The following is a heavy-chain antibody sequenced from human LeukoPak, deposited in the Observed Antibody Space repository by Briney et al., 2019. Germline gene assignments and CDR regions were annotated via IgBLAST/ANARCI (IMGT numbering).Heavy chain of an antibody. J-gene: IGHJ6*02. CDR3: ARSRKIDTAMVDYYYYGMDV. D-gene: IGHD5-18*01. CDR1: GYSFTSYW. V-gene: IGHV5-51*01. CDR2: IYPGNSDT. Sequence: GESLKISCKGSGYSFTSYWIGWVRQMPGKGLEWMGIIYPGNSDTRYSPSFQGQVTIPADKSISTAYLQWSSLKASDTAMYYCARSRKIDTAMVDYYYYGMDVWGQGTTVTVSS.